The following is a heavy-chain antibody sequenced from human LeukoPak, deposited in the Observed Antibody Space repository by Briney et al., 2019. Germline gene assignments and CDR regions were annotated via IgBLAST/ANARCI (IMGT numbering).Heavy chain of an antibody. CDR3: AGPYSSSARGAFDI. CDR1: GYSISSDYY. J-gene: IGHJ3*02. V-gene: IGHV4-38-2*01. D-gene: IGHD6-6*01. Sequence: SETLSLTCAVSGYSISSDYYWGWIRQPPGKGLEWIGSIYHSGSTYYNPSLKSRVTISVDTSKNQFSLKLSSVTAADTAVYYCAGPYSSSARGAFDIWGQGTMVTVSS. CDR2: IYHSGST.